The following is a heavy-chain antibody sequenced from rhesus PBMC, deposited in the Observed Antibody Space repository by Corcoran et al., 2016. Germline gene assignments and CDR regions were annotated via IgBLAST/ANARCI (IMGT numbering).Heavy chain of an antibody. Sequence: QLQLQESGPGLVKPSETLSVTCAVSGCSISSSYWSWIRKALGKGREWIGYIYGSGSSTKYNPSLKSRVTLSVDTSKNQFSLKLSSVTAADTAVYYCARDPLYYYDSGPKGGFDYWGQGVLVTVSS. CDR2: IYGSGSST. CDR1: GCSISSSY. V-gene: IGHV4-169*02. CDR3: ARDPLYYYDSGPKGGFDY. J-gene: IGHJ4*01. D-gene: IGHD3-28*01.